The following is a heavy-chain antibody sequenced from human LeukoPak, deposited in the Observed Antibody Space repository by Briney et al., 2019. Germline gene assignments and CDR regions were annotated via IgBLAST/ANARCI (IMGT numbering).Heavy chain of an antibody. CDR3: AREIQGYSYDYYYGMDV. V-gene: IGHV3-48*04. CDR2: ISSSSSTI. J-gene: IGHJ6*02. CDR1: GFTFSSYS. Sequence: AGGSLRLSCAASGFTFSSYSMNWVRQAPGKGLEWVSYISSSSSTIYYADSVKGRFTISRDNAKNSLYLQMNSLRAEDTAVYYCAREIQGYSYDYYYGMDVWGQGTTVTVSS. D-gene: IGHD5-18*01.